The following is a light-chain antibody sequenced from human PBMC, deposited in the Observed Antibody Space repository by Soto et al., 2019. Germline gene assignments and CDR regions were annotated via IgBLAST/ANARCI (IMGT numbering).Light chain of an antibody. CDR3: QQYGSTPLT. CDR1: QLVSSSY. V-gene: IGKV3-20*01. J-gene: IGKJ4*01. CDR2: DAS. Sequence: EIVLTQSPGTLSLSPGERATLSCRASQLVSSSYLAWYQQKPGQAPRLLIYDASSSAPGIPDRFSGSGSGKDFTLSISRLEPEDFAVYCCQQYGSTPLTFGGGTKVEIK.